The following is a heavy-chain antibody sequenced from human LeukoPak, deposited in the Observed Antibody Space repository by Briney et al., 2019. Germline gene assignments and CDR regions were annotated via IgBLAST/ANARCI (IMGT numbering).Heavy chain of an antibody. CDR3: ARAHGRGFLDWFDP. J-gene: IGHJ5*02. V-gene: IGHV4-31*03. CDR2: IYYSGST. Sequence: KTSQTLSLTCTVSGGSISSGGYCWSWIRQHPGKGLEWIGYIYYSGSTYYNPSLKSRVTISVHTSKTQFSLKLSSVPAADTAVYYCARAHGRGFLDWFDPWGQGTLVTVSS. D-gene: IGHD3-3*01. CDR1: GGSISSGGYC.